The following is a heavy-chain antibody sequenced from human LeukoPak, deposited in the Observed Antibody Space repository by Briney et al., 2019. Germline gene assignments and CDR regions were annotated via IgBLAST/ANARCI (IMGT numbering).Heavy chain of an antibody. V-gene: IGHV3-23*01. CDR1: GFTVSSYG. J-gene: IGHJ3*01. CDR2: FSATDGSA. Sequence: GGSLRLSCAASGFTVSSYGMTWVRQAPGKGLEWVSAFSATDGSAQYAESVRGRFTISRDNSKNSLYLQMNSLRDEDTAVYFCANARIEAAGTGAFDVWGQGTMVTVSS. D-gene: IGHD6-13*01. CDR3: ANARIEAAGTGAFDV.